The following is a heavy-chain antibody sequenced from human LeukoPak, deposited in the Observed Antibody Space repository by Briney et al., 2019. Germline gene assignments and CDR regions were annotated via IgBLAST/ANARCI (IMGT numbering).Heavy chain of an antibody. CDR3: ARDRAYYDSSGYYEALDY. V-gene: IGHV3-7*01. J-gene: IGHJ4*02. D-gene: IGHD3-22*01. Sequence: PGGSLRLSCVASGFTFSSYWMSWVRQAPGKGLEWVANIKQDGSEKYYVDSVKGRFTISRDNAKNSLYLQMNSLRAEDTAVYYCARDRAYYDSSGYYEALDYWGQGTLVTVSS. CDR2: IKQDGSEK. CDR1: GFTFSSYW.